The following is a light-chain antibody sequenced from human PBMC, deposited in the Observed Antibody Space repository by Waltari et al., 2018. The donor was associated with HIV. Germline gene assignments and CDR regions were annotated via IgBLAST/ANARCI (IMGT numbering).Light chain of an antibody. CDR1: SSAGGGYNY. CDR3: SSYAGSNNLV. V-gene: IGLV2-8*01. CDR2: EVY. J-gene: IGLJ2*01. Sequence: QSALTQPPSASGSPGQSVTISCTGTSSAGGGYNYVSWYQQHPGKAPKLMIYEVYKRPSGVPDRFSGSKSGNTASLTVSGLQAEDEADYYCSSYAGSNNLVFGGGTKLTVL.